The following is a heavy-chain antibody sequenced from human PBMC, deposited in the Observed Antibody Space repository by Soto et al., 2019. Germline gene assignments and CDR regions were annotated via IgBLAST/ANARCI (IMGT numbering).Heavy chain of an antibody. CDR3: AADKRVNSSSFYYYYYMDV. J-gene: IGHJ6*03. Sequence: SVKVSCKASGFTFTSSAVQWVRQARGQRLEWIGWIVVGSGNTNYAQKFQERVTITRDMSTSTAYMELSSLRSEDTAVYYCAADKRVNSSSFYYYYYMDVWGKGTTVTVSS. V-gene: IGHV1-58*01. D-gene: IGHD6-6*01. CDR2: IVVGSGNT. CDR1: GFTFTSSA.